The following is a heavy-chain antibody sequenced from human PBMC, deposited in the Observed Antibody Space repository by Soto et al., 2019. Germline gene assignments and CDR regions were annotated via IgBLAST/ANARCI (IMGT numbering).Heavy chain of an antibody. D-gene: IGHD6-19*01. Sequence: QVKLVESGGGVVQPGRSLRLSCAASGFTFSNHGMHWVRQAPGKGLEWVTVIWYDGTNRFYADSVKGRFTISRDISENTVFLQMNSLRAEDTAVYYCERESSSGRRDRIDYWGQGTLVTVSS. CDR3: ERESSSGRRDRIDY. CDR1: GFTFSNHG. V-gene: IGHV3-33*01. J-gene: IGHJ4*02. CDR2: IWYDGTNR.